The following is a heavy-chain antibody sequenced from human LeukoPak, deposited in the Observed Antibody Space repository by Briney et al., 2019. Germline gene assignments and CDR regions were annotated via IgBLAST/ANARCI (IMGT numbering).Heavy chain of an antibody. Sequence: GGSLRLSCAASGFTFNTYAMSWVRQAPGKGLEWVSGISGSGGSTYYADSVKGRFTISRDNSKNTLYLLINGLRAEDTAVYYCAREGWDYWGQGTLVTVSS. D-gene: IGHD2-15*01. CDR3: AREGWDY. CDR1: GFTFNTYA. V-gene: IGHV3-23*01. CDR2: ISGSGGST. J-gene: IGHJ4*02.